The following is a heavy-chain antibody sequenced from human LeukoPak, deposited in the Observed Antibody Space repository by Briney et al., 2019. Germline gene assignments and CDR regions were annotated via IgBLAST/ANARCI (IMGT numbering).Heavy chain of an antibody. CDR2: INHSGNI. V-gene: IGHV4-34*01. CDR1: GGSFSGYY. CDR3: ARRSYNSPFRY. Sequence: ASETLSLTCAVYGGSFSGYYWSWIRQPPGKGLEWIGEINHSGNINYNPSLKSRVTMSVDTSKNQFSLRLSSVTAADTAVYYCARRSYNSPFRYWGQGTLVTVSS. J-gene: IGHJ4*02. D-gene: IGHD5-24*01.